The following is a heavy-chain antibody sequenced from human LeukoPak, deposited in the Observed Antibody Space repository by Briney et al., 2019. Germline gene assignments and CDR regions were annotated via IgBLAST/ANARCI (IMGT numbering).Heavy chain of an antibody. J-gene: IGHJ4*02. D-gene: IGHD2-2*01. CDR2: INPNSGGT. CDR1: GYTFTGYC. CDR3: ARLRVVVPIFDY. Sequence: ASVKVSCKGSGYTFTGYCMHWVRQAPGQGLEWMGWINPNSGGTNYAQKFQGRVTMTRDTSISTAYMELSRLRSDDTAVYYCARLRVVVPIFDYWGQGTLVTVSS. V-gene: IGHV1-2*02.